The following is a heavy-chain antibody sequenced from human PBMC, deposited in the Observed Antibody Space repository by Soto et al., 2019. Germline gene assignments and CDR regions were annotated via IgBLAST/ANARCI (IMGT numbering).Heavy chain of an antibody. CDR3: ARAAFRSGYYGYYYGMDV. Sequence: QVQLVQSGAEVKKPGSSVKVSCKASGGTFSTHAISWVRQAPGQGLEWLGGIIPTLGTPNYALKFQGRVTVTADEYTSTAYMELSRLTSEDTAVYYCARAAFRSGYYGYYYGMDVWGQGTAVNV. J-gene: IGHJ6*02. CDR1: GGTFSTHA. CDR2: IIPTLGTP. V-gene: IGHV1-69*01. D-gene: IGHD3-3*01.